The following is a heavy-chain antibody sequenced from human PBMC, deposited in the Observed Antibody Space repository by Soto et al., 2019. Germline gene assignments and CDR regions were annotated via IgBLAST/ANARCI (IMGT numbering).Heavy chain of an antibody. Sequence: PSETLSLTCAVYGGSFSGYYWSWIRQPPGKGLEWIGEINHSGSTNYNPSLKSRVTISVDTSKNQFSLKLSSVTAADTAVYYCARGRPFWSRYGMDVWGQGTTVTVSS. CDR3: ARGRPFWSRYGMDV. CDR2: INHSGST. J-gene: IGHJ6*02. CDR1: GGSFSGYY. D-gene: IGHD3-3*01. V-gene: IGHV4-34*01.